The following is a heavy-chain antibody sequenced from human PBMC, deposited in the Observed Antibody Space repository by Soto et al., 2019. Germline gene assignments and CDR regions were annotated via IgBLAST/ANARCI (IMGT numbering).Heavy chain of an antibody. J-gene: IGHJ6*02. CDR2: IKTDGTST. CDR1: GITFTTYW. V-gene: IGHV3-74*01. CDR3: AGAPDWSSGSPYGLDV. D-gene: IGHD3-10*01. Sequence: DVQLVQSGGGLVQPGESLRLSCAASGITFTTYWMHWVRQGPGEGLVWVSRIKTDGTSTSYADSVKGRFTISRDNARNTLYLQMTSLRGEDTAVYYCAGAPDWSSGSPYGLDVWGQGTTVTVAS.